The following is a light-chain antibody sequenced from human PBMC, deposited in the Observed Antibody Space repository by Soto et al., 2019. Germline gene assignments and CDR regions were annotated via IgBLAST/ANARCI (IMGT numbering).Light chain of an antibody. Sequence: EIVLTQSPATVSVSPGERATLSCRASESVGAYLSWYQHKPGQAPRLLIYGASNRATGIPDRFSGSGSGTDFTLTISRLQPDDFATYYCQQYNSYSRTFGQGTKVDI. CDR1: ESVGAY. CDR3: QQYNSYSRT. V-gene: IGKV3D-15*01. J-gene: IGKJ1*01. CDR2: GAS.